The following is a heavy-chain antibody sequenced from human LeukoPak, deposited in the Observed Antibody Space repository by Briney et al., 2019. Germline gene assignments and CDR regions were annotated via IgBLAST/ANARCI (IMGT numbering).Heavy chain of an antibody. CDR1: GFSLSTSGVG. J-gene: IGHJ3*02. Sequence: SGPTLVNPTETLTLTCTVSGFSLSTSGVGVGWIRQPPGKALEWLALIYWNDDKRHSPSLKSRLTITKDTSKNQVVPTMTNMDPVDTATYYCTHITYFDFWTHAFDIWGQGTMVTVSS. CDR3: THITYFDFWTHAFDI. D-gene: IGHD3/OR15-3a*01. V-gene: IGHV2-5*01. CDR2: IYWNDDK.